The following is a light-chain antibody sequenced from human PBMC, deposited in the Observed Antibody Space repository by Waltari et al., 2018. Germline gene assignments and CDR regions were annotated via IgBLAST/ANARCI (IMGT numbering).Light chain of an antibody. Sequence: DIQMTQSPSSLSASVGDRVTIPCRASQSISSYLNWYQQKPGKAPKLLIYAASSLQSGVPSRFSGSGSGTDFTLTISSLQPEDFATYYCQQSYSTPQITFGPGTKVDIK. CDR2: AAS. CDR3: QQSYSTPQIT. CDR1: QSISSY. J-gene: IGKJ3*01. V-gene: IGKV1-39*01.